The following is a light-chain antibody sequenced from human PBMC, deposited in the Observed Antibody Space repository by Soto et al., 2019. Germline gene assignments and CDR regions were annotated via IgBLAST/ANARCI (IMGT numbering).Light chain of an antibody. Sequence: DIQMTQSPSSVSASVGDRVTITCRASQGISSWLAWYQQKPGQAPKLLIYAASSLQSGVPSRFSGSGSETDFTLTISRLEPEDFAVYYCQQYGSSRTFGQGTKLEIK. CDR3: QQYGSSRT. J-gene: IGKJ2*01. CDR2: AAS. V-gene: IGKV1-12*01. CDR1: QGISSW.